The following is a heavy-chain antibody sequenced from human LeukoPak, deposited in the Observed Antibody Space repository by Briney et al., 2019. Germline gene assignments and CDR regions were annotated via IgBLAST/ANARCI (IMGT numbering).Heavy chain of an antibody. D-gene: IGHD3-3*01. J-gene: IGHJ4*02. Sequence: ASVKVSCKASGYTFTDNYIHWVRQAPGQGLEWMGRINPNSGGTNYAQKFQGRVTMTRDTSISTAYMELSRLRSDDTAVYYCARDRSGYVVYWGQGTLVTVSS. CDR2: INPNSGGT. CDR3: ARDRSGYVVY. CDR1: GYTFTDNY. V-gene: IGHV1-2*06.